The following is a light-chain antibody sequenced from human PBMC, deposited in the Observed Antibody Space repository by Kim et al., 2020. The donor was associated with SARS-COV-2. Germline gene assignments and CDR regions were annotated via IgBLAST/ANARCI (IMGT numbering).Light chain of an antibody. V-gene: IGLV7-46*01. J-gene: IGLJ3*02. CDR2: DTS. CDR1: TGAVTSGHY. Sequence: QAVVTQEPSLTVSPGGTVTLTCGSSTGAVTSGHYAYWFQQKPGQAPRTLIYDTSNKHSWTPARFSGSLLGGKGALTVSGAQPEDEAEYYCLLSYGDVRVFGGGTQLTVL. CDR3: LLSYGDVRV.